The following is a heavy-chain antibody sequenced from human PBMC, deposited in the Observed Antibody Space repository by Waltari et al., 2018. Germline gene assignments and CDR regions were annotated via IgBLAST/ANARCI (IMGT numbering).Heavy chain of an antibody. CDR1: GFTFSSYG. V-gene: IGHV3-30*02. D-gene: IGHD6-19*01. J-gene: IGHJ6*03. CDR2: IRYDGSNT. CDR3: AKQRAGSSYYYYYMDV. Sequence: QVQLVESGGGVVQPGGSLRLSCAASGFTFSSYGMHWVRQAPGKGLEWGAFIRYDGSNTYYADSVKGRFTISRDNSKNTLYLQMNSLRAEDTAVYYCAKQRAGSSYYYYYMDVWGKGTTVTVSS.